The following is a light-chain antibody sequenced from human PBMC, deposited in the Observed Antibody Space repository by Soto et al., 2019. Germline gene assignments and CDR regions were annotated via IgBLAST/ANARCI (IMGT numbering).Light chain of an antibody. CDR1: QSVSSN. V-gene: IGKV3-15*01. Sequence: EIVMTQSPATLSVSPGERATLSCRASQSVSSNLAWYQQKPGQAPRLLTYGASTRATGIPARFSGGGSGTEFTLTISSLQSEDFAVYYCQQYNNWPPGTFGQGTKVEIK. J-gene: IGKJ1*01. CDR2: GAS. CDR3: QQYNNWPPGT.